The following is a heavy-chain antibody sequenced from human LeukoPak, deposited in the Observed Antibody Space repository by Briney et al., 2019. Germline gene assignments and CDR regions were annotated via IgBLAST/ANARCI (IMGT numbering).Heavy chain of an antibody. D-gene: IGHD6-13*01. CDR3: ARQVWQQLVRDYYGMDV. CDR2: ISAYNGNT. V-gene: IGHV1-18*01. Sequence: ASVKVSRKASGYTFTSYGISWVRQAPGQGLEWMGWISAYNGNTNYAQKLQGRVTMTTGTSTSTAYMELRSLRSDDTAVYYCARQVWQQLVRDYYGMDVWGQGTTVTVSS. CDR1: GYTFTSYG. J-gene: IGHJ6*02.